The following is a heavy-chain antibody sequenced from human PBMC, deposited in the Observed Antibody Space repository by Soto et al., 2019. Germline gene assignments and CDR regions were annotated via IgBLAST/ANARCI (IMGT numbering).Heavy chain of an antibody. J-gene: IGHJ5*02. Sequence: SETLSLTCTVSGGSISSSSYYWGWIRQPPGKGLEWIGSIYYSGSTYYNPSLKSRVTISVDTSKNQFSLKLSSVTAADTAVYYCARFTPYNWFDPPGQGTRVTVSS. V-gene: IGHV4-39*01. CDR3: ARFTPYNWFDP. CDR2: IYYSGST. CDR1: GGSISSSSYY.